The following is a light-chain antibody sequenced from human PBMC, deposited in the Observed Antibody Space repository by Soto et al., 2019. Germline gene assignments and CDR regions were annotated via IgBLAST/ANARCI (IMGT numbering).Light chain of an antibody. Sequence: QSALTQPPTETGSPAQSVTISYNGTSSDIGYYNYVSWYQQHPGKAPKLMISEVSKRPSGVPDRFSGSKSGNTAPLTVSGLQADDEADYYCSSYAGTNDPNYVFGTGTKVTVL. CDR1: SSDIGYYNY. J-gene: IGLJ1*01. V-gene: IGLV2-8*01. CDR3: SSYAGTNDPNYV. CDR2: EVS.